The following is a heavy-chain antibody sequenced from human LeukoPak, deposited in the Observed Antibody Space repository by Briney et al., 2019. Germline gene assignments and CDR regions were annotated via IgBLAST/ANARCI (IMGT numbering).Heavy chain of an antibody. D-gene: IGHD4-17*01. Sequence: PGRSLRLSCAASGFTFSSYGMHWVRQAPGKGLEWVAVISYDGSNKYYADSVKGRFTISRDNSKNTLYLRMNSLRAEDTAVYYCAKDVAGVTTGGHYWGQGTLVTVSS. CDR3: AKDVAGVTTGGHY. CDR2: ISYDGSNK. J-gene: IGHJ4*02. V-gene: IGHV3-30*18. CDR1: GFTFSSYG.